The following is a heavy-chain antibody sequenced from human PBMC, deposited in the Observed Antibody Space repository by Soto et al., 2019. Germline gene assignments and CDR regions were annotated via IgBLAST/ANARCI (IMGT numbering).Heavy chain of an antibody. CDR2: ISSSGDYI. V-gene: IGHV3-21*01. CDR1: GFGFSTFS. CDR3: ARATHNWNHEY. Sequence: PGGSLRLSCAASGFGFSTFSINWVRQAPGKGLEWLSSISSSGDYIYYADSVKGRFTISRDNAKNSVFLQMDSLRADDTALYFCARATHNWNHEYWGQGTQVTVSS. J-gene: IGHJ4*02. D-gene: IGHD1-20*01.